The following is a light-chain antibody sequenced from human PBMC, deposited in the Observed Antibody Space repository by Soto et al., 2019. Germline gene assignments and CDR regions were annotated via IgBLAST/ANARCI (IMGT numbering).Light chain of an antibody. V-gene: IGLV1-44*01. J-gene: IGLJ7*01. Sequence: QSVLTQPPSASGTPGQRVTLTCSGGDSNIGGNAVNWYQQLPVTAPKLLIYINNQRPSGVPYRFSGSKSGTSASLAISGLQSEDEAHYYCAAWDDGLNGVVFGGGTQLTVL. CDR1: DSNIGGNA. CDR3: AAWDDGLNGVV. CDR2: INN.